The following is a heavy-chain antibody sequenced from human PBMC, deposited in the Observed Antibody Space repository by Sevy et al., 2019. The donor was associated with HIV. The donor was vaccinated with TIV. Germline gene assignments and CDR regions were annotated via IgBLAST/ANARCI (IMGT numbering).Heavy chain of an antibody. CDR3: ARRPTSTGPPRFDY. V-gene: IGHV3-11*06. CDR1: GFIFSDYN. CDR2: ISSTSTYT. J-gene: IGHJ4*02. D-gene: IGHD2-8*02. Sequence: GGSLRLSCAASGFIFSDYNMGWIRQAPGKGLEWVSYISSTSTYTKYAYSVKGRFTISRDNAKNSLFLQMNSLRAEDTAVYYCARRPTSTGPPRFDYWGQGTLVTVSS.